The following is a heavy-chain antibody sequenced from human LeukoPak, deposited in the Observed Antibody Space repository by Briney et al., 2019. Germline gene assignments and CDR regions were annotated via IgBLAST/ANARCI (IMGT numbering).Heavy chain of an antibody. CDR3: TTPNEGNWFDP. CDR2: IRDKGYGHAT. D-gene: IGHD2-8*01. CDR1: GFTFSDSA. J-gene: IGHJ5*02. V-gene: IGHV3-73*01. Sequence: GGSLRLSCAASGFTFSDSAIHWVRQASGKGLGWVGRIRDKGYGHATAYAASVKGRFTPSRDDSRNTAYLQMNSLKTEDTALYYCTTPNEGNWFDPWGQGTLVTVSS.